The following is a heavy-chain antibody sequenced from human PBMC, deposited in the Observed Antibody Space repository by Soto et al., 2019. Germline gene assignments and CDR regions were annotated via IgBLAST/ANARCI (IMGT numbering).Heavy chain of an antibody. Sequence: SETLSLTCAVYGGSFSGYYWSWIRQPPGKGLEWIGEINHSGSTNYNPSLKSRVTISVDTSRNQFSLKLSSVTAADTAVYYCARRRGYYGSGKPNFFDIWGQGTMVTVSS. CDR1: GGSFSGYY. D-gene: IGHD3-10*01. CDR2: INHSGST. CDR3: ARRRGYYGSGKPNFFDI. J-gene: IGHJ3*02. V-gene: IGHV4-34*01.